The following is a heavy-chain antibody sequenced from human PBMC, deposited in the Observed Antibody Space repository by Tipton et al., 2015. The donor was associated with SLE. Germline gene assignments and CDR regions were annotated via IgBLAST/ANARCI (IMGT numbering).Heavy chain of an antibody. D-gene: IGHD6-6*01. J-gene: IGHJ3*01. CDR2: INHSGST. Sequence: TLSLTCAVYGGSFSGYYWSWIRQPPGKGLEWIGEINHSGSTNYNPSLKSRVTISVDTSKNQFSLKLSSVTAADTAVYYCARDGQLVGADFDYWGQGQWSPSLQ. CDR1: GGSFSGYY. V-gene: IGHV4-34*01. CDR3: ARDGQLVGADFDY.